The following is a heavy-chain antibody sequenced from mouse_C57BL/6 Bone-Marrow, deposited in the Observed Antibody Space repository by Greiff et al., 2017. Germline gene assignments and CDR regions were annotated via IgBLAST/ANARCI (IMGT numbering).Heavy chain of an antibody. CDR1: GFTFGDYY. Sequence: VQLKESEGGLVQPGSSMKLSCTASGFTFGDYYMAWVRQVPEKGLEWVANINYDGSSTYYLDSLKSRFIISRDNAKNILYLQMSSLKSEDTATYYCARSHSNSDYWGQGTTLTVSS. V-gene: IGHV5-16*01. J-gene: IGHJ2*01. CDR3: ARSHSNSDY. D-gene: IGHD2-5*01. CDR2: INYDGSST.